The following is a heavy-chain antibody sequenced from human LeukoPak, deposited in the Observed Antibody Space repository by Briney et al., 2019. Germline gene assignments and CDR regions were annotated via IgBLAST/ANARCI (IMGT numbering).Heavy chain of an antibody. J-gene: IGHJ4*02. CDR3: ASMSSSWYGFDY. CDR1: GFTVSSNY. CDR2: IYSGGST. D-gene: IGHD6-13*01. V-gene: IGHV3-66*01. Sequence: GGSLRLSCAVSGFTVSSNYMSWVRQAPGEGLEWVSVIYSGGSTYYADSVKGRFTISRDNSKNTLYLQMNSLRAEDTAVYYCASMSSSWYGFDYWGQGTLATVSS.